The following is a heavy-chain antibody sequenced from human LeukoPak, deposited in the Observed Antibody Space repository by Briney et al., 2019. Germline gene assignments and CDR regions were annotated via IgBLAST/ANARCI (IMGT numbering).Heavy chain of an antibody. CDR1: GGYISSYY. D-gene: IGHD2-21*02. V-gene: IGHV4-59*12. CDR3: ARSSGYQPLVFQPLYYFDY. J-gene: IGHJ4*02. Sequence: PWETLSLTRTVSGGYISSYYGSWIRQPPGKGLEWIGYRYYRGSTNDNPSLKSRLTISVDTSQTQFSLKLSSVTAADTAVYYCARSSGYQPLVFQPLYYFDYWGQGTLVTVSS. CDR2: RYYRGST.